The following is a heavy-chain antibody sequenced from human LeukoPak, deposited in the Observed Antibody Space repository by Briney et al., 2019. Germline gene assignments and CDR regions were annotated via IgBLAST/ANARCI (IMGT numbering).Heavy chain of an antibody. D-gene: IGHD5-12*01. CDR1: GGSISSYY. V-gene: IGHV4-59*08. J-gene: IGHJ4*02. CDR2: IYYSGST. CDR3: ARQGSGYVIDY. Sequence: PSETLSLTCTVSGGSISSYYWSWIRQPPGKGLEWIGYIYYSGSTNYNPSLKSRVTISVDTSKNQFSLKLSSVTAADTAVYYCARQGSGYVIDYWGQGTLVTVSS.